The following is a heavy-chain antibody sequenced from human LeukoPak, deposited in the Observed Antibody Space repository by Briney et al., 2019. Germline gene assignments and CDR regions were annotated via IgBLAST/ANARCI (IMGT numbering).Heavy chain of an antibody. V-gene: IGHV3-33*01. J-gene: IGHJ4*02. Sequence: PGGSLRLSCAASGFTFSSYGMHWVRQAPGKGLEWVAVIWYDGSNKYYADSVKGRFTISRDNSKNTLYLQMNSLRAEDTAAYYCATAFVWGSYRYNGGYWGQGTLVTVSS. CDR3: ATAFVWGSYRYNGGY. CDR2: IWYDGSNK. CDR1: GFTFSSYG. D-gene: IGHD3-16*02.